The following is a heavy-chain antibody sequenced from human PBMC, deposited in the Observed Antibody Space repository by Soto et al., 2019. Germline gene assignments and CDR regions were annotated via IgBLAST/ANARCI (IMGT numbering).Heavy chain of an antibody. CDR1: GGSISSGDYS. J-gene: IGHJ5*02. Sequence: SETLSLTCTVSGGSISSGDYSWSWIRQPPGKGQEWIGYIYYSGSTYFNPSLKSRVTISVDTSKNQFSLKLSSVTAADTAVYYCARDRYDILTGYPNWFDPWGQGTLVTVSS. CDR3: ARDRYDILTGYPNWFDP. V-gene: IGHV4-30-4*01. D-gene: IGHD3-9*01. CDR2: IYYSGST.